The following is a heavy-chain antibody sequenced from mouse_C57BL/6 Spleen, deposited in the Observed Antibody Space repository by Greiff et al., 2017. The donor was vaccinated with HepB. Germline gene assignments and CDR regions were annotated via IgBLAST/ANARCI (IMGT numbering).Heavy chain of an antibody. J-gene: IGHJ2*01. CDR1: GYTFTDYY. CDR2: INPNNGGT. Sequence: VQLQQSGPELVKPGASVKISCKASGYTFTDYYMNWVKQSHGKSLEWIGDINPNNGGTSYNQKFKGKATLTVDKSSSTAYMELRSLTSEDSAVYYCARRTVVYFDYWGQGTTLTVSS. D-gene: IGHD1-1*01. V-gene: IGHV1-26*01. CDR3: ARRTVVYFDY.